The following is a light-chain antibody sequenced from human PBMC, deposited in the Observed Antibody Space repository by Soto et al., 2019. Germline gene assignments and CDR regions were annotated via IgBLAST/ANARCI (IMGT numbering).Light chain of an antibody. CDR2: GAT. J-gene: IGKJ5*01. V-gene: IGKV3-20*01. CDR1: ESIGDY. CDR3: QQYVTSPAIT. Sequence: PAALSLSPGERATLSCWASESIGDYLAWYQQKPGQAPRLLIYGATMRTTGTPDRFSGAGSETGFTLAISRLEPGDFAVYYCQQYVTSPAITFGQGTRLEIK.